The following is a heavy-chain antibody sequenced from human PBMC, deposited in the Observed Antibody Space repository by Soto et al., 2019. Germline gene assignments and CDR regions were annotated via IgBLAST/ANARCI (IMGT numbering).Heavy chain of an antibody. CDR1: GGSISSYY. CDR3: ARIDDAFDI. V-gene: IGHV4-59*01. CDR2: LFYSGST. J-gene: IGHJ3*02. Sequence: QVQLQESGPGLVKPSETLSLTCTVSGGSISSYYWSWIRQPPGKGLEWIGYLFYSGSTNYNPSLKSRVTISVNTSKSQFSLKLSSVTAADTAMYYCARIDDAFDIWGQGTMVTVSS.